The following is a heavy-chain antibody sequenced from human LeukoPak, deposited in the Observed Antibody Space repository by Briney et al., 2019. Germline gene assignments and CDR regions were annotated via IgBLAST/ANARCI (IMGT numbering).Heavy chain of an antibody. V-gene: IGHV4-38-2*02. D-gene: IGHD1-26*01. CDR3: ARGDGSPSGILYYGMDV. CDR2: IFHSGST. CDR1: GYSISNGFY. Sequence: SETLSLTCTVSGYSISNGFYWAWIRQPPGKGLEWIGSIFHSGSTYYNPSLKIRVTISVDTSKNQFSLNLSSVTAADTAVYYCARGDGSPSGILYYGMDVWGQGTTVTVSS. J-gene: IGHJ6*02.